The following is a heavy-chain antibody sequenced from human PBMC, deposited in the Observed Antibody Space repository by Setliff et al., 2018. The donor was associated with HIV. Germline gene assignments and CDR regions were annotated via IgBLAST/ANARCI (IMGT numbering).Heavy chain of an antibody. CDR3: ARGEDCSSSSCYYYYMDV. V-gene: IGHV1-69*10. CDR2: IIPILGIA. D-gene: IGHD2-2*01. J-gene: IGHJ6*03. CDR1: GGTFSSYA. Sequence: SVKVSCKASGGTFSSYAISWVRQAPGQGLEWMGGIIPILGIANYAQKFQGRVTITADKSTSTAYMELSSLRSEDTAVYYCARGEDCSSSSCYYYYMDVWGTGTTVTVSS.